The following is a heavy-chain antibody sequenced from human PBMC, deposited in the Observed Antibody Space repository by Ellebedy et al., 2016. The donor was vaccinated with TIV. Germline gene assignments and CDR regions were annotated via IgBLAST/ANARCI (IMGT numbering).Heavy chain of an antibody. CDR3: IRGHCSSSTCSP. J-gene: IGHJ5*02. V-gene: IGHV3-49*03. Sequence: GESLKISCAGFGFTFDDYALSWFRQAPGKGLEWVGFIRRNADGGTAEYATSVKDRFIISRDDSKSIAFLQMNSLKTEDTAIYYCIRGHCSSSTCSPWGQGILVTVSS. CDR1: GFTFDDYA. D-gene: IGHD2-2*01. CDR2: IRRNADGGTA.